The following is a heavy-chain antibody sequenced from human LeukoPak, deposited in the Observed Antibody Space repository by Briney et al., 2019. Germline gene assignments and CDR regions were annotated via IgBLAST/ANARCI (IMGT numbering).Heavy chain of an antibody. CDR1: GGTFNSYS. Sequence: GASVKVSGKASGGTFNSYSISWVRQAPGQGLEWMGRIIPVLGTADYAQKFQGRVTITADRSTTTAYLELSSLISDDTAVYFCARDRSGSNWYSDYWGQGTLVTVSS. V-gene: IGHV1-69*08. J-gene: IGHJ4*02. CDR2: IIPVLGTA. D-gene: IGHD6-13*01. CDR3: ARDRSGSNWYSDY.